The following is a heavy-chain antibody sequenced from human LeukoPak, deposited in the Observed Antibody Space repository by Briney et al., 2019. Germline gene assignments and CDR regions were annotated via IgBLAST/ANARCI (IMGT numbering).Heavy chain of an antibody. D-gene: IGHD2-21*01. J-gene: IGHJ3*02. Sequence: GGSLRLSCAASGFTFDDYAMHWVRQAPGKGLEWVSGISWNSGSIGYADSVKGRFTISRDNAKNSLYLQMNSLRAEDVALYYCVRDGVRAFDIWGQGTMVTVSS. CDR3: VRDGVRAFDI. CDR1: GFTFDDYA. V-gene: IGHV3-9*03. CDR2: ISWNSGSI.